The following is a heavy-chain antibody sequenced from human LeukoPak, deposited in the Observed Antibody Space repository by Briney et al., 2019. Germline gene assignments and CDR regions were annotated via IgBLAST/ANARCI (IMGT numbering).Heavy chain of an antibody. D-gene: IGHD3-22*01. J-gene: IGHJ5*02. V-gene: IGHV3-23*01. CDR1: GFTFSSYG. CDR2: ISGSGGST. CDR3: AKVPYYYDSSGYYPWS. Sequence: GGSLRLSCAASGFTFSSYGMSWVRQAPGKGLEWVSAISGSGGSTYYADSVKGRFTISRDNSKNTLYLQMNSLRAEDTAVYYCAKVPYYYDSSGYYPWSWGQGTLVTVSS.